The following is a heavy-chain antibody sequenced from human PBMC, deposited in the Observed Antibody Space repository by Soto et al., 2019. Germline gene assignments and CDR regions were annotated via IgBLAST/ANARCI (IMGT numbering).Heavy chain of an antibody. CDR2: ISSSGSTI. CDR3: ARDCSSTSCYRHYYYYGMDV. CDR1: GFTFSDYY. Sequence: GGFLRLSCAASGFTFSDYYMSWIRQAPGKGLEWVSYISSSGSTIYYADSVKGRFTISRDNAKNSLYLQMNSLRAEDTAVYYCARDCSSTSCYRHYYYYGMDVWGQGTTVTVSS. J-gene: IGHJ6*02. V-gene: IGHV3-11*01. D-gene: IGHD2-2*01.